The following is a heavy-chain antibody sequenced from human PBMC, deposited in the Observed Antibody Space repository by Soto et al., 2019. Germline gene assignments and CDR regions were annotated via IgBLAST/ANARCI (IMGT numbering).Heavy chain of an antibody. CDR1: GFIFSTYW. V-gene: IGHV3-7*01. CDR2: IKQDGSDI. D-gene: IGHD1-1*01. CDR3: VICCDRSNCPYYLDV. J-gene: IGHJ6*03. Sequence: GGSLRLSCEASGFIFSTYWMSWVRRAPGKGLEWVATIKQDGSDIYYVDSVRGRFTISRDNAESSLYLQMNSLRAEDTAVYFCVICCDRSNCPYYLDVWGKATTVTVSS.